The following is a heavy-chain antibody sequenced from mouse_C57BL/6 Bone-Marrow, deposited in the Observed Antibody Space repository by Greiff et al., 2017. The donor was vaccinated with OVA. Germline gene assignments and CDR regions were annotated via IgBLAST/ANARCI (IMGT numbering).Heavy chain of an antibody. CDR1: GYTFTNYW. D-gene: IGHD1-1*01. CDR2: IYPGGGYT. Sequence: QVHVKQSGAELVRPGTSVKMSCKASGYTFTNYWIGWAKQRPGHGLEWIGDIYPGGGYTNYNEKFKGKATLTADKSSSTAYMQFSSLTSEDSAIYYCARGTTVAYYFDDWGQGTTLTVSS. J-gene: IGHJ2*01. CDR3: ARGTTVAYYFDD. V-gene: IGHV1-63*01.